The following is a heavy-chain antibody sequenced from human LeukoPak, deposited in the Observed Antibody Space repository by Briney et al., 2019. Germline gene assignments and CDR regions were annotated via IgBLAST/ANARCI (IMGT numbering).Heavy chain of an antibody. CDR3: ARPRWREYYFDY. Sequence: SETLSLTCTVSGGSISSSSYYWGWIRQPPGKGLEWIGSIYYSGSTHYNPSLKSRVTISVDTSKNQFSLKLSSVTAADTAVYYCARPRWREYYFDYWGQGTLVTVSS. J-gene: IGHJ4*02. CDR2: IYYSGST. CDR1: GGSISSSSYY. D-gene: IGHD5-24*01. V-gene: IGHV4-39*01.